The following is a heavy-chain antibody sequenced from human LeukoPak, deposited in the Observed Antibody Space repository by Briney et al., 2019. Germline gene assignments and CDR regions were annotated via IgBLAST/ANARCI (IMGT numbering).Heavy chain of an antibody. CDR3: ARWISSSWNYYFDY. D-gene: IGHD6-13*01. J-gene: IGHJ4*02. V-gene: IGHV4-4*07. CDR1: GGSISSYY. CDR2: IYTSGST. Sequence: SGTLSLTCTVSGGSISSYYWSWIRQPAGKGLEWIGRIYTSGSTTYNPSLKSRVTMSVDTSKNQFSLKLSSVTAADTAVYYCARWISSSWNYYFDYWGQGTLVTVSS.